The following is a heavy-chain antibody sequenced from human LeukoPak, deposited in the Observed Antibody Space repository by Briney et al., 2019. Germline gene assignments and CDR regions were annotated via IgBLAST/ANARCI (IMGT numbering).Heavy chain of an antibody. V-gene: IGHV1-18*01. CDR2: ISAYNGNT. CDR3: ARGGIDVDTAMATEDY. D-gene: IGHD5-18*01. CDR1: GGTFSSYA. Sequence: GASVKVSCKASGGTFSSYAINWVRQAPGQGLEWMGWISAYNGNTNYAQKLQGRVTMTTDTSTSTAYMELRSLRSDDTAVYYCARGGIDVDTAMATEDYWGQGTLVTVSS. J-gene: IGHJ4*02.